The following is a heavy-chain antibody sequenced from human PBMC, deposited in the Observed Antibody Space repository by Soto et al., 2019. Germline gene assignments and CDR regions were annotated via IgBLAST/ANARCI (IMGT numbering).Heavy chain of an antibody. Sequence: QVQLVQSGAEVKKPGSSVKVSCKASRGTFSSYAISWVRQAPGQGLEWMGGIIPIFGTANYAQKFQGRVTITADESTSTAYMELSSLRSEDTAVYYCARQWELLAGDWYFDLWGRGTLVTVSS. D-gene: IGHD1-26*01. J-gene: IGHJ2*01. CDR2: IIPIFGTA. V-gene: IGHV1-69*12. CDR3: ARQWELLAGDWYFDL. CDR1: RGTFSSYA.